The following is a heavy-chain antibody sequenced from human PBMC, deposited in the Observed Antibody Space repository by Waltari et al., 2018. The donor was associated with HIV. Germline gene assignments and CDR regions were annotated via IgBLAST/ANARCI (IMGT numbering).Heavy chain of an antibody. V-gene: IGHV4-59*01. Sequence: QLRESGPGLVKPLETVALNCSVSGGSITSYIWSWYRQPPAKGLECIAYIHSTGSTNYSPPPKSRVTISVDTSKTFFSLQLNSVTAADTAIDYCARGIFGGNPGYWGRGTLITGSS. D-gene: IGHD2-15*01. CDR3: ARGIFGGNPGY. CDR2: IHSTGST. CDR1: GGSITSYI. J-gene: IGHJ4*02.